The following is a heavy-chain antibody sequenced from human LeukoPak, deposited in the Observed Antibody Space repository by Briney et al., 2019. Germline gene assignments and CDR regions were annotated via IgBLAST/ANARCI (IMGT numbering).Heavy chain of an antibody. D-gene: IGHD3-3*01. CDR1: GGSISSGDYY. Sequence: PSETLPLTCTVSGGSISSGDYYWSWIRQPPGKGLEWIGYIYYSGSTYYNPSLKSRVTISVDTSKNQFSLKLSSVTAADTAVYYCARSPYDFPTHFDYWGQGTLVTVSS. CDR2: IYYSGST. J-gene: IGHJ4*02. CDR3: ARSPYDFPTHFDY. V-gene: IGHV4-30-4*01.